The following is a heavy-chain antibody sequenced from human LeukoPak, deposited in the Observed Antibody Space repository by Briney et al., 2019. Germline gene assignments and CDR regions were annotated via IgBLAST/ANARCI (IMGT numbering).Heavy chain of an antibody. CDR3: ARDPHLQYGYYYYYGMDV. Sequence: SQTLSLTCTVSGGSISSGDYSWSWIRQPPGKGLEWIGYIYYSGSTYYNPSLKSRVTISVDTSKNQFSLKLSSVTAADTAVYYCARDPHLQYGYYYYYGMDVWGQGTTVTVSS. CDR1: GGSISSGDYS. D-gene: IGHD5-24*01. J-gene: IGHJ6*02. CDR2: IYYSGST. V-gene: IGHV4-30-4*01.